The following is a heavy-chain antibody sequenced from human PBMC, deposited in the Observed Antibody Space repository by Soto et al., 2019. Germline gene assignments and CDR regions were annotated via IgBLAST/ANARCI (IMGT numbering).Heavy chain of an antibody. J-gene: IGHJ4*02. Sequence: SETLSLTCTVSGGSISSYYWSWIRQPPGKGLEWIGYTYYSGSTNYNPSLKSRVTISVDTSKNQFSLKLSSVTAADTAVYYCARGKELLYYWGQGTLVTVSS. CDR3: ARGKELLYY. D-gene: IGHD1-26*01. CDR1: GGSISSYY. CDR2: TYYSGST. V-gene: IGHV4-59*01.